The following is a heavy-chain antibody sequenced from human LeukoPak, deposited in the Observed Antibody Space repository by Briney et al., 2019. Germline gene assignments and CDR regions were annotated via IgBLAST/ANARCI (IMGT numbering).Heavy chain of an antibody. CDR2: IKSKTDGGTT. Sequence: GGSLRLSYAASGFTFSNAWMSWVRQAPGKGLEWVGRIKSKTDGGTTDYAAPVKGRFTISRDDSKNTLYLQMNSLKTEDTAVYYCTTAGGYGDYDYYFDYWGQGTLVTVSS. CDR1: GFTFSNAW. V-gene: IGHV3-15*01. D-gene: IGHD4-17*01. CDR3: TTAGGYGDYDYYFDY. J-gene: IGHJ4*02.